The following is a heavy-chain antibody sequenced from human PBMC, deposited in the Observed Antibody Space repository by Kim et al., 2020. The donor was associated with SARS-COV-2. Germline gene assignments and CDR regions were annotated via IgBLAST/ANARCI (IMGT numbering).Heavy chain of an antibody. D-gene: IGHD3-10*01. Sequence: SLRLSCSSSGFTVSSNYMSWVRQAPGKGLEWVSVIYSGGSTYYADSVKGRFTISRHNSKNTLYLQMISLRAEDTAVYYCARDGRSSGSPFYYYYGMDVWGQGTTVTVSS. CDR2: IYSGGST. CDR3: ARDGRSSGSPFYYYYGMDV. V-gene: IGHV3-53*04. CDR1: GFTVSSNY. J-gene: IGHJ6*02.